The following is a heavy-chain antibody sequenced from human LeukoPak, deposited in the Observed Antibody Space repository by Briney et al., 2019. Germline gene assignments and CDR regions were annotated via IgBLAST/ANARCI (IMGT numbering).Heavy chain of an antibody. D-gene: IGHD6-6*01. V-gene: IGHV1-69*05. CDR2: IIPIFGTA. CDR3: ARGPWYSSSSFWFDP. CDR1: GGTFSSYA. J-gene: IGHJ5*02. Sequence: ASVKVSCKASGGTFSSYAISWVRQAPGQGLEWMGGIIPIFGTANYAQKFQGRVTITTDESTSTAYMELSSLRSEDTAVYYCARGPWYSSSSFWFDPWGQGTLVTVSS.